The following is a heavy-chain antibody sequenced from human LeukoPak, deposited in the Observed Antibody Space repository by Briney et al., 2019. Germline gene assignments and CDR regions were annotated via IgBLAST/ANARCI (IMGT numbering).Heavy chain of an antibody. CDR3: VREGAGFCGGGTCSYDAFDI. J-gene: IGHJ3*02. CDR1: GFTFSTYE. V-gene: IGHV3-48*03. D-gene: IGHD2-15*01. CDR2: ISSSGTTI. Sequence: GGSLRLSCAASGFTFSTYEMNWVRQAPGKGLEWVSYISSSGTTIHYADSVKGRFTISRDNGRNSLYLQMNSLRAEDTAVYYCVREGAGFCGGGTCSYDAFDIWGQGTTVTVSS.